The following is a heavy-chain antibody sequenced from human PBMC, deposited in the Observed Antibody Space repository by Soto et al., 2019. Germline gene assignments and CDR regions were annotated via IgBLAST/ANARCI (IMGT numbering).Heavy chain of an antibody. Sequence: PGGSLRLSCSASGFTFSSYAMHWVRQAPGKGLEYVSAISSNGGSTYYADSVKGRFTISRDNSKNTLYLQMSSLRAEDTAVYYCVKGGGRYCSSTSCYGLMFAFDIWGQGTMVTVSS. CDR2: ISSNGGST. D-gene: IGHD2-2*01. CDR3: VKGGGRYCSSTSCYGLMFAFDI. CDR1: GFTFSSYA. J-gene: IGHJ3*02. V-gene: IGHV3-64D*08.